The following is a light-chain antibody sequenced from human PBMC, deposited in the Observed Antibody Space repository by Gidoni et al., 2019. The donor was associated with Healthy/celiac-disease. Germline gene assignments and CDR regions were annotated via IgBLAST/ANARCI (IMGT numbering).Light chain of an antibody. CDR3: SSYTSSSTLNVV. V-gene: IGLV2-14*01. Sequence: QSALTQPASVSGSPGQSNTISCTVTSSDVGGYNYVSWYQQHPGKAPKLMIYEVSNRPSGVSNRFSGSKSGNTASLTISGLQAEDEADYYCSSYTSSSTLNVVFGGGTKLTVL. CDR2: EVS. J-gene: IGLJ2*01. CDR1: SSDVGGYNY.